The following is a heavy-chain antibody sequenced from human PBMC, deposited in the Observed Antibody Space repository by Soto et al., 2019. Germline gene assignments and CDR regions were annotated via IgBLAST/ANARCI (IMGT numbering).Heavy chain of an antibody. J-gene: IGHJ5*02. V-gene: IGHV4-34*01. Sequence: SETLSLTCAVHGGSFSGYYWTWIRQPPGKGLEWIGEINHSGGTNYNPSLKSRVTISVDTSKNQFSLKLTSVTAADTAIYYCARDRVVDATFSKYNRFDPWGQGTLVTVSS. CDR1: GGSFSGYY. D-gene: IGHD2-15*01. CDR2: INHSGGT. CDR3: ARDRVVDATFSKYNRFDP.